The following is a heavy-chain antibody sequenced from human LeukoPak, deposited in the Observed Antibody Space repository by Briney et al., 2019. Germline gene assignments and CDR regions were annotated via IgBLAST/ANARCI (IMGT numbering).Heavy chain of an antibody. Sequence: KTSETLSLTCAVYGGSFSGYYWTWIRQPPGKGLEWIGEINHSGSTNYNPSLKSRVTISVDTSKNQFSLSLTSVTAADTAVYYCARGPTTVTRAFDFWGQGTLVTVSS. CDR3: ARGPTTVTRAFDF. V-gene: IGHV4-34*01. D-gene: IGHD4-17*01. J-gene: IGHJ4*02. CDR1: GGSFSGYY. CDR2: INHSGST.